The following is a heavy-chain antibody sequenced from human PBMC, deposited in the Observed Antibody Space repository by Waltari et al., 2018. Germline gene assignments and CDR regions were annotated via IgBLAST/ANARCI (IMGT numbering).Heavy chain of an antibody. Sequence: EVQLLQSGTELKKPGTTVKISCQVSGYTFTASYTPWVQQATGKGPHWMGLVDPEDGETIYAEKFQGRVTITADTSTDTAYMELSSLRSEDTAVYYCATALGDRSSASRAFDIWGLGTMITVSS. CDR1: GYTFTASY. CDR3: ATALGDRSSASRAFDI. D-gene: IGHD3-10*01. J-gene: IGHJ3*02. CDR2: VDPEDGET. V-gene: IGHV1-69-2*01.